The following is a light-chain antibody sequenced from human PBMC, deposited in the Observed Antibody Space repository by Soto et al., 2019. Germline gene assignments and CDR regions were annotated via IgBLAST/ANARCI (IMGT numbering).Light chain of an antibody. CDR1: QTINTY. V-gene: IGKV1-39*01. Sequence: DIQMTQSPSSLSASVGDSVTISCRAGQTINTYLNWYQQKPGQAPKVLIFAISTLQPGVPSRFRGSGSGTEFSLTISSLQPEHAATYCCQQSYSMPPWTFGQGTKVQIK. CDR2: AIS. CDR3: QQSYSMPPWT. J-gene: IGKJ1*01.